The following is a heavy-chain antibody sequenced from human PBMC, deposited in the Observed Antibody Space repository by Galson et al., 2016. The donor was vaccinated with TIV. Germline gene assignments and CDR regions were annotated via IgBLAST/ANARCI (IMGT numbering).Heavy chain of an antibody. J-gene: IGHJ4*02. D-gene: IGHD6-19*01. CDR1: GYTFTSYD. CDR3: ARGDQYSSGWVTDS. V-gene: IGHV1-8*03. Sequence: SVKVSCKASGYTFTSYDINWVRQATGQGLEWMGWMNPNSGNTDYAQKFRGRVTFTVDESTSTAFMELGSLRSEDTAVYYCARGDQYSSGWVTDSWGQGTLVTVSS. CDR2: MNPNSGNT.